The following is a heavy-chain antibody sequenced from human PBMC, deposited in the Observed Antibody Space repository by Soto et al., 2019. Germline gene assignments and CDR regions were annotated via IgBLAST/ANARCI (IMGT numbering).Heavy chain of an antibody. CDR1: RLSFRNYW. D-gene: IGHD1-20*01. CDR2: INTDGTYT. Sequence: EMQLVESGGGLVQPGGSLRLSCVASRLSFRNYWVHWVRQAPGKGLEWVSRINTDGTYTSNADPVKGRFTISRDNAKNTLYLQMNSLRVEDTAVYCCAGCGYDWNGWDWGPGTLVTVSS. J-gene: IGHJ4*02. CDR3: AGCGYDWNGWD. V-gene: IGHV3-74*01.